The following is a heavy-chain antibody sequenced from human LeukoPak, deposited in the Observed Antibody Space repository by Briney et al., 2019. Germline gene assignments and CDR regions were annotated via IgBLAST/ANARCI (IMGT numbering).Heavy chain of an antibody. CDR3: ARAGKGDLLTPYYFFYY. D-gene: IGHD3-9*01. CDR2: SSAYNGNT. Sequence: ASVKVSCKGSGYTFTSYSITWVGQTPGQGREWMGWSSAYNGNTNYAQKFQGRVTMTTDTSTSTAYIELRSLRSDDTAVYYCARAGKGDLLTPYYFFYYSGQGTLVTVSS. CDR1: GYTFTSYS. V-gene: IGHV1-18*01. J-gene: IGHJ4*02.